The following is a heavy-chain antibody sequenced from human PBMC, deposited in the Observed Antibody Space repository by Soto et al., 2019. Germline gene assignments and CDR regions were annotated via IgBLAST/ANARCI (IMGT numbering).Heavy chain of an antibody. D-gene: IGHD1-7*01. Sequence: EASVKVSCKASGYTFTSYGISWVRQAPGQGLEWMGWISAYNGNTNYAQKLQGRVTMTTDTSTSTAYMELRSLRSDDTAVYYCAKEDNWNYDPPHSFDYWGQGTLVTVSS. J-gene: IGHJ4*02. CDR1: GYTFTSYG. CDR2: ISAYNGNT. V-gene: IGHV1-18*01. CDR3: AKEDNWNYDPPHSFDY.